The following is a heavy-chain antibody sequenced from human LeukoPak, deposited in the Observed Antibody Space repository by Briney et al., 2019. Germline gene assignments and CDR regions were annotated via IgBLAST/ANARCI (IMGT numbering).Heavy chain of an antibody. Sequence: ASVKVSCRASGYTFTSYGISWVRQAPAQGLEWMGWISAYNGNTNYAQNLQGRVTMTTDTSTSTAYMELRSLRSDDTAVYYCARVPPDSSGYYYAHDAFDIWGQGTMVTVSS. CDR3: ARVPPDSSGYYYAHDAFDI. V-gene: IGHV1-18*01. CDR2: ISAYNGNT. J-gene: IGHJ3*02. D-gene: IGHD3-22*01. CDR1: GYTFTSYG.